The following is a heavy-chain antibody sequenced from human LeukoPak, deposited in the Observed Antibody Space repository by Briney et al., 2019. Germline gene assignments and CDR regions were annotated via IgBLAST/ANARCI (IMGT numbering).Heavy chain of an antibody. CDR1: GYTFTGYY. D-gene: IGHD6-13*01. CDR2: INPNSGGT. J-gene: IGHJ4*01. V-gene: IGHV1-2*04. Sequence: ASVKVSCKASGYTFTGYYMHWVRQAPGQGLEWMGWINPNSGGTNYAQKFQGWVTMTRDTSISTAYMELSRLRSDDTAVYYCARDPGISPAAGTVFDYWGQGTLVTVSS. CDR3: ARDPGISPAAGTVFDY.